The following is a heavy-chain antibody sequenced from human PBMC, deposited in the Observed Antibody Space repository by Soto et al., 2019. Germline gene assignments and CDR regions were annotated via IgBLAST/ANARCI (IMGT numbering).Heavy chain of an antibody. V-gene: IGHV3-48*02. CDR3: ARRSGMIDY. CDR2: ISSSSSTI. Sequence: TFSSYSMNWVRQAPGKGLEWVSYISSSSSTIYYADSVKGRFTISRDNAKNSLYLQMNRLRDEDTAVYYCARRSGMIDYWGQGTLVTVSS. CDR1: TFSSYS. D-gene: IGHD6-25*01. J-gene: IGHJ4*02.